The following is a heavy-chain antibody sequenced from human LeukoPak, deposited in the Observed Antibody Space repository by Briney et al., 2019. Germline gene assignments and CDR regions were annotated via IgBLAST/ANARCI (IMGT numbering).Heavy chain of an antibody. CDR3: ARASGSPNFDY. Sequence: SETLSLTCTVSGGSISSGSYYWSWIRQPAGKGLEWIGEIYHSGSTNYNPSLKSRVTISVDKSKNQFSLKLSSVTAADTAVYYCARASGSPNFDYWGQGTLVTVSS. J-gene: IGHJ4*02. CDR1: GGSISSGSYY. CDR2: IYHSGST. V-gene: IGHV4-61*10. D-gene: IGHD1-26*01.